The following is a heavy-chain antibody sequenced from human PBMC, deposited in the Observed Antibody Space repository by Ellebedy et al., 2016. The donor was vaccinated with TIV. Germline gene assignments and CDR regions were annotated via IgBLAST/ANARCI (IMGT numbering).Heavy chain of an antibody. V-gene: IGHV3-7*01. J-gene: IGHJ4*02. CDR2: IKQDGSDK. Sequence: PGGSLRLSCAASGFSFSSYWMSWVRQAPGKGLEWVASIKQDGSDKRYVDSVKGRFTISRDNAKNSLYLQMSSLRAEDTALYYCARDQGWAVAGTTRFDCWGQGTLVTVSS. CDR1: GFSFSSYW. D-gene: IGHD6-19*01. CDR3: ARDQGWAVAGTTRFDC.